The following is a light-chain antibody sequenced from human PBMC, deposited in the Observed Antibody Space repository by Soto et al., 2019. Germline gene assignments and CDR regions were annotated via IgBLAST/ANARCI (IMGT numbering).Light chain of an antibody. J-gene: IGKJ1*01. CDR1: QSISSY. Sequence: DIQMTQSPSSLSASVGDGVTITCRASQSISSYVSWYQQKPGKAPKLLIYAASRLESGVPSRFSGSRSGTDFTLTINRLEPEDFAVYYCQQYDSSPRTFGQGTKVDIK. CDR2: AAS. V-gene: IGKV1-39*01. CDR3: QQYDSSPRT.